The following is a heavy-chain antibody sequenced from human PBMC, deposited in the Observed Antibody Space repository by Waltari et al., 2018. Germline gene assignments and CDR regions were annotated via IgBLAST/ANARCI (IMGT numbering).Heavy chain of an antibody. CDR3: ASDMWSVGP. J-gene: IGHJ5*02. V-gene: IGHV3-74*03. CDR2: VDSYETSK. D-gene: IGHD3-3*01. CDR1: GFTFTTYP. Sequence: EVQLVESGGGLVQPGGSLRLSCITSGFTFTTYPMHWVRQAPGKGLEWCSVVDSYETSKTYADSVKGRFTISRDNAKNTVYLQMNSLKAEDTAIYFCASDMWSVGPLGQGTPVTVSS.